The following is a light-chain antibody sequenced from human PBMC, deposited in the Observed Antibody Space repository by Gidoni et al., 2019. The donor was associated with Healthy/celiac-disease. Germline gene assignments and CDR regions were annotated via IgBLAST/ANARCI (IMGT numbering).Light chain of an antibody. J-gene: IGKJ5*01. CDR1: QDISNY. CDR2: DAS. Sequence: MTQSPSSLSASVGDRGTITCQASQDISNYLNWYQQKPGKAPKLLIYDASNLETGVPSRFSGSGSGTDFTFTISSLQPEDIATYYCQQYDNLPITFGQGTRLEIK. CDR3: QQYDNLPIT. V-gene: IGKV1-33*01.